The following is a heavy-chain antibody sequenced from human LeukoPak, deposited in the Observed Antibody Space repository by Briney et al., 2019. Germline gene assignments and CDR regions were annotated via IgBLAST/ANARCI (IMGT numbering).Heavy chain of an antibody. V-gene: IGHV5-51*01. CDR2: IYPGDSDT. Sequence: GESLKISCKGSGYSFTSYWIGWVRQMPGKGLEWMGIIYPGDSDTRYSPSFQGQVTISADKSISTAYLQWSSLKASDTAMYYCARHRPRVDYGGNSDSVGMDVWGQGTTVTVSS. CDR1: GYSFTSYW. CDR3: ARHRPRVDYGGNSDSVGMDV. J-gene: IGHJ6*02. D-gene: IGHD4-23*01.